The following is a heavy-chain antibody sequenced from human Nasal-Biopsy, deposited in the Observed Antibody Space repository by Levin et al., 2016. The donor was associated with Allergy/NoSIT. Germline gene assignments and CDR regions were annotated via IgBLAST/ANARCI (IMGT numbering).Heavy chain of an antibody. CDR3: ARKAGGSCSGGTCYILDF. Sequence: SVKVSCKASGGSFTRYPFNWVRQAPGQGLEWMGGIIPIFGTPNHAQKFQGRVTITADESTSTAYMELNSLRSEDTAVYYCARKAGGSCSGGTCYILDFWGQGTLVTVSS. CDR2: IIPIFGTP. V-gene: IGHV1-69*13. D-gene: IGHD2-15*01. J-gene: IGHJ4*02. CDR1: GGSFTRYP.